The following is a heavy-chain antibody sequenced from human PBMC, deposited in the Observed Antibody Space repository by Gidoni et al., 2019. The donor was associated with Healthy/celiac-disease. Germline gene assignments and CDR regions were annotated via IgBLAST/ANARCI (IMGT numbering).Heavy chain of an antibody. V-gene: IGHV4-31*03. CDR2: IYYSGST. CDR1: GGSISSGGYY. Sequence: QVQLQESGPGLVKPSQTLSLTCTVSGGSISSGGYYWSWIRQHPGKGLEWIGYIYYSGSTYYNPSLKSRVTISVDTSKNQFSLKLSSVTAADTAVYYCARDSQSGDPGDYYYYGMDVWGQGTTVTVSS. D-gene: IGHD1-26*01. CDR3: ARDSQSGDPGDYYYYGMDV. J-gene: IGHJ6*02.